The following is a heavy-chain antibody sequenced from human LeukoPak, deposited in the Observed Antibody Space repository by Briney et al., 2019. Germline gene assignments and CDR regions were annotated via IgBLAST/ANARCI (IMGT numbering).Heavy chain of an antibody. Sequence: PGGSLRLSCAASGFSFSTYAMSWVRQAPGKGLEWVSGISGSGVDTHYAGSVKGRFRISRDNSKNTLYLQLSSLRADDTAVYYCASGTYRLCDYWGLGTLVTVSS. CDR1: GFSFSTYA. D-gene: IGHD3-10*01. V-gene: IGHV3-23*01. CDR2: ISGSGVDT. J-gene: IGHJ4*02. CDR3: ASGTYRLCDY.